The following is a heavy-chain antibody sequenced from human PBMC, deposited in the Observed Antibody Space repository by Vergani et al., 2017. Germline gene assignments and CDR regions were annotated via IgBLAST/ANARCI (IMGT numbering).Heavy chain of an antibody. D-gene: IGHD3-10*01. CDR1: GGPFSGYL. CDR3: ARVAYFGSGSYSLGIDH. Sequence: QVQLHESGPGLVKPSETLSLICAVEGGPFSGYLWSWIRQPPGKELEWIGEINHAGSANYNPSLKSRATISIDTSKNRFSLNVTSVTAADTAVYFCARVAYFGSGSYSLGIDHWGQGTLVTVSS. J-gene: IGHJ4*02. V-gene: IGHV4-34*09. CDR2: INHAGSA.